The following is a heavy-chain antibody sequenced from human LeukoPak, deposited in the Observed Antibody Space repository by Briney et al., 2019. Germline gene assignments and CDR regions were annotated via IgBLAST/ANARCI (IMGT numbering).Heavy chain of an antibody. V-gene: IGHV1-69*06. Sequence: GSSVKVSCKASGGTFSSYAISWVRQAPGQGLEWMGGIIPIFGTANYAQKFQGRVTITADKSTSTAYMELNSLRAEDTAVYYCARDLLGHSSGWPEYFQHWGQGTLVTVSS. D-gene: IGHD6-19*01. J-gene: IGHJ1*01. CDR2: IIPIFGTA. CDR1: GGTFSSYA. CDR3: ARDLLGHSSGWPEYFQH.